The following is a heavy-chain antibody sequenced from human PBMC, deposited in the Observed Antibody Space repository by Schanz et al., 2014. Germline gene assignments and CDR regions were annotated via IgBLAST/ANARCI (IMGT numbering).Heavy chain of an antibody. D-gene: IGHD3-10*01. Sequence: QVQLVQSGAEVKEPGASVKVSCKASGYTFTSNGITWVRQAPGQGLEWMGWINTYNGDTAYAQNMQGRVSMTTETAASTAYMERRSLRSDDTAVYYGARAAASTLFGIALPSDYGYYGMDVWGQGTTVTVAS. V-gene: IGHV1-18*04. J-gene: IGHJ6*02. CDR3: ARAAASTLFGIALPSDYGYYGMDV. CDR1: GYTFTSNG. CDR2: INTYNGDT.